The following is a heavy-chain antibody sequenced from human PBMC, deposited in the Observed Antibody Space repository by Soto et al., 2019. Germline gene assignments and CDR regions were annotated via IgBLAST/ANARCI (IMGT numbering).Heavy chain of an antibody. J-gene: IGHJ4*02. CDR2: IYYSGST. CDR3: ACDSPPGPGRFDS. CDR1: GVSISSGAYY. Sequence: SETLSLTCTVSGVSISSGAYYWSWIRQPPGKGLEWIGYIYYSGSTYYNPSLRSRVTISVDTAKNQFSLNLSSVTAADTAVYYCACDSPPGPGRFDSWGQGTLVTVSS. V-gene: IGHV4-30-4*08. D-gene: IGHD3-10*01.